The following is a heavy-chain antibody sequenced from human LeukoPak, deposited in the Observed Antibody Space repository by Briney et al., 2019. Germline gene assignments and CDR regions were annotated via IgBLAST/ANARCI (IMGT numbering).Heavy chain of an antibody. D-gene: IGHD3-16*01. CDR2: ISWSGTTT. Sequence: GRSLRLSCVVSGLRFDDYGMHWVRQAPGKGLEWVSGISWSGTTTGYADSVKGRFTISRDSAKNSLYLQMDSLRVEDTALYYCAKDESTGGFAPGYFYGMGVWGQGTTVTVSS. J-gene: IGHJ6*02. V-gene: IGHV3-9*01. CDR1: GLRFDDYG. CDR3: AKDESTGGFAPGYFYGMGV.